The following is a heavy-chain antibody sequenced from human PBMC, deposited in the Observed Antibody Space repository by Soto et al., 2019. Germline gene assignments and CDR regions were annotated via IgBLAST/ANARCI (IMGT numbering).Heavy chain of an antibody. V-gene: IGHV3-7*03. Sequence: GGSLRLSCAASGFTFSNYWMTWVRQAPGKGLEWVVNIKQDGSDKYYVDSVKGRFTISRDNAKNSLYLQMNSLRAEDTAVYYCARGSTTGGGHWFDPWGQGTLVTVSS. D-gene: IGHD4-4*01. CDR3: ARGSTTGGGHWFDP. CDR1: GFTFSNYW. CDR2: IKQDGSDK. J-gene: IGHJ5*02.